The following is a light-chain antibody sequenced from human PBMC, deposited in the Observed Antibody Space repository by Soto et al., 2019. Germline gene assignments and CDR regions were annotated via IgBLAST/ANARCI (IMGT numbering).Light chain of an antibody. CDR1: RTVLSTSNNKNY. CDR3: HQYYSSPSS. Sequence: DIALTQSPDSLVVSLGERATITCKTGRTVLSTSNNKNYLAWYQQRPGQPPKLLMYYASTRASGVPDRFIGSGSATDFTLTVAGLNLEEVAVYYCHQYYSSPSSFGRGTRLEI. CDR2: YAS. J-gene: IGKJ2*01. V-gene: IGKV4-1*01.